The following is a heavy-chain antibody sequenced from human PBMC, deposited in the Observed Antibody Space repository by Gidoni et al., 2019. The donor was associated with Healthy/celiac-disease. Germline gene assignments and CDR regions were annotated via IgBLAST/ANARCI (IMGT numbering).Heavy chain of an antibody. Sequence: QVQLVQSGAAVKKPGASVKVSCNASGYTFTGYYMHWVRQAPGQGLEWMGWSNPNSGGTNYAQKFQGRVTMTRDTSISTAYMELSRLRSDDTAVYYCAQEGYYYGSGSYFGFDPWGQGTLVTVSS. CDR3: AQEGYYYGSGSYFGFDP. J-gene: IGHJ5*02. CDR1: GYTFTGYY. D-gene: IGHD3-10*01. CDR2: SNPNSGGT. V-gene: IGHV1-2*02.